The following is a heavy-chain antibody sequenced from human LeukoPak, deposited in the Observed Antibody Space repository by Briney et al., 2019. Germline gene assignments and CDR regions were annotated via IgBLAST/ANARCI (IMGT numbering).Heavy chain of an antibody. CDR1: GGSFSGYY. J-gene: IGHJ4*02. D-gene: IGHD3-16*01. V-gene: IGHV4-34*01. Sequence: PSETLSLICAVYGGSFSGYYWSWIRQPPGKGLEWIGEINHSGSTNYNPSLKSRVTISVDTSKNQFSLKLSSVTAADTAVYYCARGAWGSYFDYWGQGTLSPSPQ. CDR3: ARGAWGSYFDY. CDR2: INHSGST.